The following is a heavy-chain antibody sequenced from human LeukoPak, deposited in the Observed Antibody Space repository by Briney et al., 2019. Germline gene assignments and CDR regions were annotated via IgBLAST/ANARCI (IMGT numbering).Heavy chain of an antibody. CDR1: GFTFSDYY. CDR3: ASDLEPPGEAAAYDAFDI. D-gene: IGHD6-13*01. J-gene: IGHJ3*02. V-gene: IGHV3-11*06. Sequence: KPGGSLRLSCAASGFTFSDYYMSWIRQAPGKGLEWVSSISSSSSYIYYADSVKGRFTISRDNAKNSLYLQMNSLRAEDTAVYYCASDLEPPGEAAAYDAFDIWGQGTMVTVSS. CDR2: ISSSSSYI.